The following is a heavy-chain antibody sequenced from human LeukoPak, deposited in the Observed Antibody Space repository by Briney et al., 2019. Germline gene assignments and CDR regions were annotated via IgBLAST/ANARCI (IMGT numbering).Heavy chain of an antibody. D-gene: IGHD2-15*01. V-gene: IGHV3-23*01. CDR3: ANGGEGVVAATTTFDY. CDR2: ISGSGGST. J-gene: IGHJ4*02. Sequence: GGSLSLSGAASGFTFSSYAMSWVRQAPGKGLEWVSAISGSGGSTYYADSVKGRFTISRDNSKNTLYLKMNSLRAEDTAVYYCANGGEGVVAATTTFDYWGQGTRVTVSA. CDR1: GFTFSSYA.